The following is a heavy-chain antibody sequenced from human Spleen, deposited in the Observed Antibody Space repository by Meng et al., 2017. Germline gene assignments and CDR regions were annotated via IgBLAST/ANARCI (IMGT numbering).Heavy chain of an antibody. V-gene: IGHV3-30*01. CDR1: GFTFSSYA. J-gene: IGHJ3*02. CDR3: ARELHGTGYSSSWTGAFDI. Sequence: GESLKISCAASGFTFSSYAMHWVRQAPGKGLEWVAVISYDGSNKYYADSVKGRFTISRDNSKNTLYLQMNSLRAEDTAVYYCARELHGTGYSSSWTGAFDIWGHGTMVTVSS. CDR2: ISYDGSNK. D-gene: IGHD6-13*01.